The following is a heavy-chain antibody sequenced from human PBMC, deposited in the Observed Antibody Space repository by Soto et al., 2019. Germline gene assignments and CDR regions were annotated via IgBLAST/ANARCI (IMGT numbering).Heavy chain of an antibody. V-gene: IGHV3-30*18. D-gene: IGHD2-2*01. CDR3: AKELVVPAASHYYYYGMDV. Sequence: QVQLVESGGGVVQPGRSLRLSCAASGFTFSSYGMHWVRQAPGKGLEWVAVISYDGSNKYYADSVKGRFTISRDNSKNTLYLQMNRLRAEDTAVYYCAKELVVPAASHYYYYGMDVWGQGTTVTVSS. CDR2: ISYDGSNK. J-gene: IGHJ6*02. CDR1: GFTFSSYG.